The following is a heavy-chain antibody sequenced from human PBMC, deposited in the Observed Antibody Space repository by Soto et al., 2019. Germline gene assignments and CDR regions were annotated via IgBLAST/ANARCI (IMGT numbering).Heavy chain of an antibody. J-gene: IGHJ5*02. CDR1: GDSVSSNTAA. V-gene: IGHV6-1*01. CDR3: ARDSPPRLTATMRFAP. D-gene: IGHD1-7*01. CDR2: TYYRSKWYY. Sequence: SQTLSLTCAISGDSVSSNTAAYYWIRQSPSRGLEWLGRTYYRSKWYYDYAVSVKGRISITPDTSKNRFSLNLKSVTPADAAVYYCARDSPPRLTATMRFAPWGQGTQVTVSS.